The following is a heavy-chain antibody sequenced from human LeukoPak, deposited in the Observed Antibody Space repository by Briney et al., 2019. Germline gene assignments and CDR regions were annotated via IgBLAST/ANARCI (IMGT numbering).Heavy chain of an antibody. CDR1: GYSISSGYD. J-gene: IGHJ1*01. CDR3: ARVVQSTDSSGFYLPEYFQH. V-gene: IGHV4-38-2*02. Sequence: SETLSLTCTVSGYSISSGYDWGWIRQPPGKGLEWIGSMYHSGSTNYNASLKSRVTISVDTSKNQFFLKLRSVTAADTAVYYCARVVQSTDSSGFYLPEYFQHWGQGTLVTVSS. CDR2: MYHSGST. D-gene: IGHD3-22*01.